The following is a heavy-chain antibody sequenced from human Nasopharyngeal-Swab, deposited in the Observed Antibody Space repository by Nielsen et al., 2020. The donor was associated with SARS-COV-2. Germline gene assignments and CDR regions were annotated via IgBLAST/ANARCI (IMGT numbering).Heavy chain of an antibody. CDR3: ARDPTSVAGTGDYYDGMDV. CDR2: INPNSGGT. Sequence: ASVQVSCNASGYTFTGYYMLWVRQAPGQGLEWMGRINPNSGGTNYAQKFQGRVTMTRDTSISTAYMELSRLRSNDTAVYYCARDPTSVAGTGDYYDGMDVWGQGTTVTVSS. J-gene: IGHJ6*02. CDR1: GYTFTGYY. D-gene: IGHD6-19*01. V-gene: IGHV1-2*06.